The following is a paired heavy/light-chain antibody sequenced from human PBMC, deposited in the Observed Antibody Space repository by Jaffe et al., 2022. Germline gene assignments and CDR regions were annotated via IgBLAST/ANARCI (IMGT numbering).Heavy chain of an antibody. V-gene: IGHV4-59*01. CDR2: IYYSGST. CDR1: GGSISSYY. CDR3: AREGYYGSGSSPGPYYYYYMDV. Sequence: QVQLQESGPGLVKPSETLSLTCTVSGGSISSYYWSWIRQPPGKGLEWIGYIYYSGSTNYNPSLKSRVTISVDTSKNQFSLKLSSVTAADTAVYYCAREGYYGSGSSPGPYYYYYMDVWGKGTTVTVSS. D-gene: IGHD3-10*01. J-gene: IGHJ6*03.
Light chain of an antibody. CDR1: NIGSKN. CDR2: RDS. J-gene: IGLJ2*01. Sequence: SYELTQPLSVSVALGQTARITCGGNNIGSKNVHWYQQKPGQAPVLVIYRDSNRPSGIPERFSGSNSGNTATLTISRAQAGDEADYYCQVWDSSTGVVFGGGTKLTVL. CDR3: QVWDSSTGVV. V-gene: IGLV3-9*01.